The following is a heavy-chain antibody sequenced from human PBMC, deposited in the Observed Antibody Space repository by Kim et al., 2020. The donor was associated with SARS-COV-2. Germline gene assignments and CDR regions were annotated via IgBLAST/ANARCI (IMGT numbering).Heavy chain of an antibody. CDR1: GFAVYRFA. V-gene: IGHV3-23*01. D-gene: IGHD6-25*01. Sequence: GGSLRLSCAASGFAVYRFAMNWVRQAPGKGLEWISAITNNNGKTYYQDSVKGRFTISRDESKNIVYLHMSSLRVEDTAVYYCAKDHPSPGLPTFVDLGQG. J-gene: IGHJ4*02. CDR2: ITNNNGKT. CDR3: AKDHPSPGLPTFVD.